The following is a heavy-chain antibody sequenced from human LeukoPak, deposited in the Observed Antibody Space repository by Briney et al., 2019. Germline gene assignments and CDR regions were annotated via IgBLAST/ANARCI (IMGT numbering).Heavy chain of an antibody. Sequence: GGSLRLSCAASGLSFTTYSMNWVRQAPGKGLEWVSSISSTSTFIYYADSVKGRFTISRDNAKKSLYLQMDSLRVEDTAVYYCATTYYDFWIRYSNGLGNWFDSWGQGTLATVSS. CDR2: ISSTSTFI. V-gene: IGHV3-21*01. J-gene: IGHJ5*01. CDR3: ATTYYDFWIRYSNGLGNWFDS. D-gene: IGHD3-3*01. CDR1: GLSFTTYS.